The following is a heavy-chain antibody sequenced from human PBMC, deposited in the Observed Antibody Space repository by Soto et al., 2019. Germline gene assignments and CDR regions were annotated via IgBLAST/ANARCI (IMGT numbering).Heavy chain of an antibody. Sequence: PSEMLSLPCTVADGSIGLHYWSWIRQSPGKGLEWIGYIYYSGSTNYNPSLKSRVTISVDTSKNQFSLKLSSVTAADTAVYYCARHVLRYFDWLLGPFEIWGQGTMVTVSS. CDR2: IYYSGST. D-gene: IGHD3-9*01. CDR1: DGSIGLHY. J-gene: IGHJ3*02. CDR3: ARHVLRYFDWLLGPFEI. V-gene: IGHV4-59*08.